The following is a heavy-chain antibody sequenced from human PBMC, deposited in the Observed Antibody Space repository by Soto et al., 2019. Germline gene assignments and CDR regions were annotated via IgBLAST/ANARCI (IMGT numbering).Heavy chain of an antibody. V-gene: IGHV1-46*03. Sequence: QVQLVQSGAEVKKPGASVKVSCKASGYTFTSYYMHWVRQAPGQGLEWMGIINPSGGSSSYAQKFQGRVTMTRDTSTSTVYMELSSLRSEDTAVYYCARVGSGGLERANDAFDIWGQGTMVTVSS. D-gene: IGHD1-1*01. J-gene: IGHJ3*02. CDR2: INPSGGSS. CDR3: ARVGSGGLERANDAFDI. CDR1: GYTFTSYY.